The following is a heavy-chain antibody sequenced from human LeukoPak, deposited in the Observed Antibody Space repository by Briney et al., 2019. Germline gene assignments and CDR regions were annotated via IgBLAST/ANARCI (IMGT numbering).Heavy chain of an antibody. CDR3: ARVPMVRPQSYWFDL. CDR2: IYYSGST. Sequence: SETLSLTCTVSGGSISSSSYYWGWIRQPPGKGLEWIGSIYYSGSTYYNPSLKSRVTISVDTSKNQFSLKLSSVTAADTAVYYCARVPMVRPQSYWFDLWGQGTLVTVSS. V-gene: IGHV4-39*07. CDR1: GGSISSSSYY. D-gene: IGHD3-10*01. J-gene: IGHJ5*02.